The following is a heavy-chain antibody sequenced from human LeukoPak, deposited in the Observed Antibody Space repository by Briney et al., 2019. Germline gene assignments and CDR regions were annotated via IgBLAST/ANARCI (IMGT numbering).Heavy chain of an antibody. D-gene: IGHD6-13*01. CDR3: AGGPPYSSSWYYFDY. CDR2: IYSGGGT. J-gene: IGHJ4*02. V-gene: IGHV3-66*01. Sequence: GGSLRLSCAAPGFTVTSNYMSWVRQAPGKGLEWVSVIYSGGGTYYADSVKGRFTFSRDNSKNTLYLQMNSLRAEDTAVYYCAGGPPYSSSWYYFDYWGQGTLVTVSS. CDR1: GFTVTSNY.